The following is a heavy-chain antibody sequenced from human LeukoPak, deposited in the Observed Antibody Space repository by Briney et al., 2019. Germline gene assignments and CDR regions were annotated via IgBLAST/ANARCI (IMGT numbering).Heavy chain of an antibody. Sequence: PGESLKISCKGSGYSFTSYWIGWVRQMPGKGLEWMGIIYPGDSDTRYSPSFQGQVTISADKSISTAYLQWSSLKASDTAMYYCARSGYCSGGSCYLFDYWGQGTQVTVSS. D-gene: IGHD2-15*01. CDR3: ARSGYCSGGSCYLFDY. CDR2: IYPGDSDT. V-gene: IGHV5-51*01. CDR1: GYSFTSYW. J-gene: IGHJ4*02.